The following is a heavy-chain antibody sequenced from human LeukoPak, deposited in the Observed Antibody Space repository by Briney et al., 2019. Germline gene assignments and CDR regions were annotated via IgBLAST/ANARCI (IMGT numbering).Heavy chain of an antibody. CDR1: GYTFTSYD. J-gene: IGHJ4*02. V-gene: IGHV1-8*01. Sequence: SVKVSCKASGYTFTSYDINWVRQATGQGLEWMGWMNPNSGNTGYAQKFQGRVTMTRNTSISTAYMELSSLRSEDTAVYYCARVRGDYFDYYGSGSYDYWGQGTLVTVSS. CDR2: MNPNSGNT. D-gene: IGHD3-10*01. CDR3: ARVRGDYFDYYGSGSYDY.